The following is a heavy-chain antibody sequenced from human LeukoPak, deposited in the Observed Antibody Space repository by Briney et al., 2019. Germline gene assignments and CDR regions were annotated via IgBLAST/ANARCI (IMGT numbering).Heavy chain of an antibody. CDR3: ARVGHYDSSGYFIFSSFDY. D-gene: IGHD3-22*01. J-gene: IGHJ4*02. CDR1: GFSFTNYA. CDR2: ISYDGSRK. V-gene: IGHV3-30*14. Sequence: GGSLRLSCAASGFSFTNYAMNWVRQAPGKGLEWVAVISYDGSRKYYGDSVKGRFTISRDNSKNTLYLQMNSLRAEDTAVYYCARVGHYDSSGYFIFSSFDYWGQGTLVTVSS.